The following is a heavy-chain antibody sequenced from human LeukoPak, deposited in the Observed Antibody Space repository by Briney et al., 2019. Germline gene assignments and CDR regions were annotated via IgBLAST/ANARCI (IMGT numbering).Heavy chain of an antibody. CDR2: IGTAGDT. Sequence: GGSLRLSCAASGFTFSSYDMHWVRQATGKGLEWVSAIGTAGDTYYPGSSKGGFTISRENAKNSLYLQMNSLRAGDTAVYYCARGLGINYGMDVWGQGTTVTVSS. D-gene: IGHD3-16*01. V-gene: IGHV3-13*01. J-gene: IGHJ6*02. CDR3: ARGLGINYGMDV. CDR1: GFTFSSYD.